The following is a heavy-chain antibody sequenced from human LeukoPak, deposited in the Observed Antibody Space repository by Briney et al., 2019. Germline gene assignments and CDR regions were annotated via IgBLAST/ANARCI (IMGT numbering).Heavy chain of an antibody. J-gene: IGHJ4*02. CDR1: GYSVTSYW. D-gene: IGHD3-22*01. V-gene: IGHV5-51*01. CDR3: ARHRGSMYYYDSSGWYFDY. CDR2: IYPGDSDT. Sequence: GESLKISCKGSGYSVTSYWIDWVRQMPGKGLEWMGIIYPGDSDTRYSPSFQGQVTISADKSISTAYLQWSSLKASDTAMYYCARHRGSMYYYDSSGWYFDYWGQGTLVTVSS.